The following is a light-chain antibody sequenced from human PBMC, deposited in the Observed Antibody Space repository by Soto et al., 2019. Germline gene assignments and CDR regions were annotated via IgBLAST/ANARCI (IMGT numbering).Light chain of an antibody. V-gene: IGLV2-14*01. CDR1: SSDVGAYNY. J-gene: IGLJ2*01. Sequence: QSALTQPASVSGSPGQSITLSCTGTSSDVGAYNYVSWYQQHPGKAPKLMSYDVSNRPSGVSNRFSGSKSGNTASLTISGLQAEDEADYYCSSYTSSSTLVFGGGTQLTVL. CDR2: DVS. CDR3: SSYTSSSTLV.